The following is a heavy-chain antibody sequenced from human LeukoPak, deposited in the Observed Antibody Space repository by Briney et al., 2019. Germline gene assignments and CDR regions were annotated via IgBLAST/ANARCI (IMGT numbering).Heavy chain of an antibody. CDR2: ISWNSGSI. V-gene: IGHV3-9*01. J-gene: IGHJ4*02. Sequence: PGRSLRLSCAASGFTFDDYAMHWVRQAPGKGLEWVSGISWNSGSIGYADSVKGRFTISRDNAKNSLYLQMNSLRAEDTALYYCAKGWFGELLSTWYFDYWGQGTLVTVSS. CDR1: GFTFDDYA. CDR3: AKGWFGELLSTWYFDY. D-gene: IGHD3-10*01.